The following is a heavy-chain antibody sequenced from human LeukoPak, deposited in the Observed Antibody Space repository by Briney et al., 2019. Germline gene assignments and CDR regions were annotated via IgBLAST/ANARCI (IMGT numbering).Heavy chain of an antibody. CDR1: GYTLTELS. V-gene: IGHV1-24*01. J-gene: IGHJ3*02. Sequence: ASVKVSCKVSGYTLTELSMHRVRQAPGKGLEWMGNFDPEDDETIYAQKFQGRVTMTEDTSTDTAYMELTSLRSEDTPVYYCATYSPLSRATTVIVMWASFDIWGQGTMVTVSS. CDR2: FDPEDDET. D-gene: IGHD3-22*01. CDR3: ATYSPLSRATTVIVMWASFDI.